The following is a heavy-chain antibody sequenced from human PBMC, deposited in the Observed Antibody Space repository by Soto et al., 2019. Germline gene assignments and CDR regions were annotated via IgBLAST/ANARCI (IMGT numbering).Heavy chain of an antibody. J-gene: IGHJ4*02. CDR1: GFTFSSYA. Sequence: QVQLVESGGGVVQPGRSLRLSCAASGFTFSSYAMHWVRQAPGKGLEWVAVISYDGSNKYYADSVKGRFTISRDKSKNTLYLQMNSLRAEDTAVYYCARDPITYSTNGVCYDNYFDYWGQGTLVTVSS. CDR2: ISYDGSNK. V-gene: IGHV3-30-3*01. CDR3: ARDPITYSTNGVCYDNYFDY. D-gene: IGHD2-8*01.